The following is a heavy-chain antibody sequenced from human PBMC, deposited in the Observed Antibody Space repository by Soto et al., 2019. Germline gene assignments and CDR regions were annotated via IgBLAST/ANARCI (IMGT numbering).Heavy chain of an antibody. CDR2: INHSGST. J-gene: IGHJ4*02. CDR3: ARGPRRYCSGGSCYSVLGY. D-gene: IGHD2-15*01. V-gene: IGHV4-34*01. Sequence: SETLSLTCAVYGGSFSGYYWSWIRQPPGKGLEWIGEINHSGSTNYNPSLKSRVTISVDTSKNQFSLKLSSVTAADTAVYYCARGPRRYCSGGSCYSVLGYWGQGTLVTVSS. CDR1: GGSFSGYY.